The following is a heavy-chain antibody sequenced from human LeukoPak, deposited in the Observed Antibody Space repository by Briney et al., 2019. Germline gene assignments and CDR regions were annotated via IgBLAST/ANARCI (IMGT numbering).Heavy chain of an antibody. J-gene: IGHJ4*02. CDR2: IGASGSTR. CDR3: AKSGSSSWFLDY. V-gene: IGHV3-11*01. D-gene: IGHD6-13*01. CDR1: GFTFRKHY. Sequence: PGGSLRLSCAASGFTFRKHYMSWIRQAPGRGPEWVAYIGASGSTRYYRDSVNGRFTISRDNAKNSLHLQMNSLRAEDTAVYYCAKSGSSSWFLDYWGQGALVTVSS.